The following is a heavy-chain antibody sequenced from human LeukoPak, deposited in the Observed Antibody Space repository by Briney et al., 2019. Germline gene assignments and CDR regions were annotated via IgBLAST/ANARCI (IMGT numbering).Heavy chain of an antibody. CDR2: IYYSGST. Sequence: SETLSLTCTVSGDSISRYYWSWIRQPPGKGPEWIGYIYYSGSTNYSPSLKSRVTISIDTSKNQFSLRLTSVTAADTAVYYCARGGAYCGGDCYEFFDYWGQGTLVTVSS. CDR1: GDSISRYY. CDR3: ARGGAYCGGDCYEFFDY. J-gene: IGHJ4*02. D-gene: IGHD2-21*02. V-gene: IGHV4-59*01.